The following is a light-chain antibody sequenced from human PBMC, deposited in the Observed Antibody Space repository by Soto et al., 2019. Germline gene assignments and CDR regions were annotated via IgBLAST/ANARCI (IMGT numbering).Light chain of an antibody. Sequence: DLQMTQSPSSLSASVGDRVTITCRASQNIGSYLNWYQQKPGTAPKVLIYATSSLQPGVPSRFXGRGSGTDFTLTINGLQPGDFATYYCQQRHSSPPYTFGQGTKLDIK. V-gene: IGKV1-39*01. J-gene: IGKJ2*01. CDR2: ATS. CDR3: QQRHSSPPYT. CDR1: QNIGSY.